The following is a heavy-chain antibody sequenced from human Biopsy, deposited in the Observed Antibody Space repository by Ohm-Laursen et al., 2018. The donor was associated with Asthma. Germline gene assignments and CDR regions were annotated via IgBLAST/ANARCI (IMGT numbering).Heavy chain of an antibody. CDR3: ARGGYCTSPTCPWGRYATDV. CDR2: ISYDGNHK. D-gene: IGHD2-2*01. Sequence: SLRLSCAASGFMFRSFGMHWVRQAPGKGLEWVAVISYDGNHKFYEDSVKGRFTISRDNSKNTLYLQMNSLRAEDTAVYYCARGGYCTSPTCPWGRYATDVWGQETTVTVSS. CDR1: GFMFRSFG. J-gene: IGHJ6*02. V-gene: IGHV3-30*03.